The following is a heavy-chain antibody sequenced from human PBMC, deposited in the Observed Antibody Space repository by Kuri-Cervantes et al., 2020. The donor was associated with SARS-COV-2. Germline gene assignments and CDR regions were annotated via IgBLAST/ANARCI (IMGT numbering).Heavy chain of an antibody. CDR3: AKFSDCSSTSCYTGWWDY. V-gene: IGHV3-30*02. Sequence: GGSLRLSCAASGFTFSSYWMSWVRQAPGKGLEWVALIHYDGTNTYYAVSVRGRFTISRDNSKNTLYLQMNSLRAEDTAVYYCAKFSDCSSTSCYTGWWDYWGQGTLVTVSS. J-gene: IGHJ4*02. CDR1: GFTFSSYW. CDR2: IHYDGTNT. D-gene: IGHD2-2*02.